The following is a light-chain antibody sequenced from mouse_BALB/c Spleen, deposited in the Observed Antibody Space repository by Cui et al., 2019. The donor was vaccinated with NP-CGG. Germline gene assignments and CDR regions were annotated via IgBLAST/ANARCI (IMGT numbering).Light chain of an antibody. J-gene: IGLJ1*01. CDR2: GTN. V-gene: IGLV1*01. CDR3: ALWYSNDWV. Sequence: QAVATQESALTTSPGETVTLTCRSSTGAVTTSNYANWVQEKPDHLFTGLIGGTNNRAPGVPARFSGSLIGDKAALTITGAQTEDEAIYFCALWYSNDWVFGGGTKLTVL. CDR1: TGAVTTSNY.